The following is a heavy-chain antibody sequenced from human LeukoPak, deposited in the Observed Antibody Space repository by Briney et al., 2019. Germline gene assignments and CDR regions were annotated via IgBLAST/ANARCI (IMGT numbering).Heavy chain of an antibody. Sequence: TSETLSLTCTVSGGSISSGSYYWGWIRQPPRKGLEWIGSIYHSGSTYYNPSLKSRVTISVDTSNSQFSLNLTSVTAADTAVYYCARHYSSTWYYFDLWGQGTLVTVSS. J-gene: IGHJ4*02. V-gene: IGHV4-39*01. CDR1: GGSISSGSYY. CDR2: IYHSGST. CDR3: ARHYSSTWYYFDL. D-gene: IGHD6-13*01.